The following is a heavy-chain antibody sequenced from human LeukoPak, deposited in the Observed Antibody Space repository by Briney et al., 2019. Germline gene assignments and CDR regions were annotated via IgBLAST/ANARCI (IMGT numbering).Heavy chain of an antibody. J-gene: IGHJ4*02. CDR3: ARHRASDKSFYRAFDY. V-gene: IGHV4-31*03. Sequence: PSQTLSLTCTVSGGSISSGGYYWSWIRQHPGKGLEWIGYIHYSGDTYYSPSLKSRLTISVDTSKNQFSLKLTSVTAADPAVYYCARHRASDKSFYRAFDYWGQGSLVTVSS. D-gene: IGHD3-10*01. CDR1: GGSISSGGYY. CDR2: IHYSGDT.